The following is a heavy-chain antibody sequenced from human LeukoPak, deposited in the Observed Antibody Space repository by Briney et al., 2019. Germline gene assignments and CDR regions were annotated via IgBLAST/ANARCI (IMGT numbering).Heavy chain of an antibody. CDR1: GGSISSYY. Sequence: SETLSLTCTVSGGSISSYYWSWIRQPAGKGLEWIGRIYTSGSTNSNPSLKSRVTMSVDTSKNQFSLKLSSVTAADTAVYYCASQAAAGTWVGYWGQGTLVTVSS. CDR2: IYTSGST. CDR3: ASQAAAGTWVGY. J-gene: IGHJ4*02. V-gene: IGHV4-4*07. D-gene: IGHD6-13*01.